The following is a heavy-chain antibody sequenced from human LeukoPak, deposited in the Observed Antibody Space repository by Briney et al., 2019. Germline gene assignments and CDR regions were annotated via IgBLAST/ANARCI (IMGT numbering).Heavy chain of an antibody. V-gene: IGHV1-69*04. Sequence: SVKVSCKASGGTFSSYAISWVRQAPGQGLEWMGRIIPILGIANYAQKFQGRVTITMTTSINTAYMELSSLRSDDTAVYYCARAEQWPNTFDYWGQGTRVTVSS. J-gene: IGHJ4*02. D-gene: IGHD1-26*01. CDR1: GGTFSSYA. CDR2: IIPILGIA. CDR3: ARAEQWPNTFDY.